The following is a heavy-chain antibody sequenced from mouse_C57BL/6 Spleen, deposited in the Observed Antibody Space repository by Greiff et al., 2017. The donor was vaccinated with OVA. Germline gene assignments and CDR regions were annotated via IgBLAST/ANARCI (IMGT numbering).Heavy chain of an antibody. CDR1: GFTFTDYY. J-gene: IGHJ3*01. Sequence: EVKLQESGGGLVQPGGSLSLSCAASGFTFTDYYMSWVRQPPGKALEWLGFIRNKANGYTTEYSASVKGRFTISRDNSQSILYLQMNALRAEDSATYYCARFYDGYPFAYWGQGTLVTVSA. D-gene: IGHD2-3*01. CDR3: ARFYDGYPFAY. CDR2: IRNKANGYTT. V-gene: IGHV7-3*01.